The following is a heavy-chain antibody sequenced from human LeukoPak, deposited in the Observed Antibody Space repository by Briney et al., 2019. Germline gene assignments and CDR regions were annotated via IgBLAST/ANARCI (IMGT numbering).Heavy chain of an antibody. D-gene: IGHD6-19*01. CDR2: ISGSSGST. CDR3: AKVYSIAVAGTVDY. CDR1: GFTFNNYA. Sequence: GGSLRLSCAASGFTFNNYAMTWVRQAPGKGLEWVSGISGSSGSTYYADSVKGRFTISRDNSKNTLNLQMNSLRVEDTAVYFCAKVYSIAVAGTVDYWGQGILVTVSS. J-gene: IGHJ4*02. V-gene: IGHV3-23*01.